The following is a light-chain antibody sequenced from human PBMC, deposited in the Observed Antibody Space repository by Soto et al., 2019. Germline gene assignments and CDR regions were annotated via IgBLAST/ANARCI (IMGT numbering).Light chain of an antibody. CDR1: QSVSDK. CDR3: QQYGSSPRT. V-gene: IGKV3-20*01. Sequence: EIVLTQSPATVSVSPGERATLSCRASQSVSDKLAWYQQKPGQAPRLLIYHASARATGIPDRFSGSGSGTDFTLTISRLEPEDFAVYYCQQYGSSPRTFGQGTKVDIK. J-gene: IGKJ1*01. CDR2: HAS.